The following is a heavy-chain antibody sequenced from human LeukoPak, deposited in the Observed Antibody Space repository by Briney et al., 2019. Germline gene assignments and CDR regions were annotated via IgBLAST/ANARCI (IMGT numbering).Heavy chain of an antibody. CDR1: GYTFTSYG. D-gene: IGHD2-15*01. J-gene: IGHJ4*02. Sequence: GASVKVSCKASGYTFTSYGISWVRQAPGQGLEWMGGITPIFGTANYAQKFQGRVTITADESTSTAYMELSSLRSEDTAVYYCARTYCSGGSCYSGLLYYFDYWGQGTLVTVSS. CDR2: ITPIFGTA. V-gene: IGHV1-69*13. CDR3: ARTYCSGGSCYSGLLYYFDY.